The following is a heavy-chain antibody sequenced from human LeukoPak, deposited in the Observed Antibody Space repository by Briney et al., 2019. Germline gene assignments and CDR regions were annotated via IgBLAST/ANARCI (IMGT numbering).Heavy chain of an antibody. CDR2: ISSSGSTI. J-gene: IGHJ4*02. V-gene: IGHV3-48*03. CDR3: ARSGSSWYGPFDY. D-gene: IGHD6-13*01. CDR1: GFTFSSYE. Sequence: GGSLRPSCAASGFTFSSYEMNWVRQAPGKGLEWVSYISSSGSTIYYADSVKGRFTISRDDAKNSLYLQMNSLRAEDTAVYYCARSGSSWYGPFDYWGQGTLVTVSS.